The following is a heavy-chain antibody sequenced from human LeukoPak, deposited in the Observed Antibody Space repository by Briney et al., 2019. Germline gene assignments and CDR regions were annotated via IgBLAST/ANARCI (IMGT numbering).Heavy chain of an antibody. J-gene: IGHJ5*02. V-gene: IGHV1-18*01. CDR3: ARDHSGVLVRGGINWFDP. CDR1: GYTFTSYG. Sequence: ASVKVSCKASGYTFTSYGISWVRQAPGQGLEWMGWISAYNGNTNYAQKLQGRVTMTTDTSTSTAYMELRSLRSDDTAVYYCARDHSGVLVRGGINWFDPWGQGTLVTVSS. CDR2: ISAYNGNT. D-gene: IGHD3-10*01.